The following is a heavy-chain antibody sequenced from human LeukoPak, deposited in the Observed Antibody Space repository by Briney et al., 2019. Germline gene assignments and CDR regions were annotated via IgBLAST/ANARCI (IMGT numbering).Heavy chain of an antibody. D-gene: IGHD1-26*01. J-gene: IGHJ5*02. CDR3: ARAGDSGSLFDP. V-gene: IGHV1-8*01. CDR2: MNPNSGNT. Sequence: ASVKVSCKASGYTFTSYDINWVRQATGQGLEWMGWMNPNSGNTGYAQKFQGRVTMTRNTSIGTAYMELSSLRSEDTAVYYCARAGDSGSLFDPWGQGTLVTVSS. CDR1: GYTFTSYD.